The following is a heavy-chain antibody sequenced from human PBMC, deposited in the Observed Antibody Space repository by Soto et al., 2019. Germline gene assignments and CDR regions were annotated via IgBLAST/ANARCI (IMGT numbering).Heavy chain of an antibody. J-gene: IGHJ4*02. Sequence: QVPLVQSGAEVKSPAASVKVSCKASGYTFNNYAIHWLRQAPGQRLEWMGWINGGNGNTKYSQKLQGRVTITKDTSASTAYMELSSLRSDDTAVYYCARPQGGDYGDYYFDYWGQGTLVTVSS. CDR2: INGGNGNT. V-gene: IGHV1-3*01. D-gene: IGHD4-17*01. CDR1: GYTFNNYA. CDR3: ARPQGGDYGDYYFDY.